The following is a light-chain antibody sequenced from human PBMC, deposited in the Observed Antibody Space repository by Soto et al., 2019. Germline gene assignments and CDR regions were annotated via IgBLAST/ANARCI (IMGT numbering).Light chain of an antibody. V-gene: IGLV2-23*01. CDR3: CSYAGTSLWV. Sequence: QSALTQPASVSGSPGQSITISCTGTSSDVGTYKFVSRYQQQPGKVPTLMIDEGTKRPSGVSDRFSGSKSGNTATLTISGLQSEDEGNYYCCSYAGTSLWVFGGGTKLTVL. CDR1: SSDVGTYKF. CDR2: EGT. J-gene: IGLJ3*02.